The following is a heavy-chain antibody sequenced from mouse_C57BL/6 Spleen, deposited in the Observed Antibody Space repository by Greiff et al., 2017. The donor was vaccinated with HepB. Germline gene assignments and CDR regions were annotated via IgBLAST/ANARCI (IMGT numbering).Heavy chain of an antibody. J-gene: IGHJ4*01. Sequence: VQRVESGPGLVQPSQSLSITCTVSGFSLTSYGVHWVRQSPGKGLEWLGVIWSGGSTDYNAAFISRLSISKDNSKSQVFFKMNSLQADDTAIYYCARRGDTTVDYYAMDYWGQGTSVTVSS. CDR2: IWSGGST. V-gene: IGHV2-2*01. D-gene: IGHD1-1*01. CDR1: GFSLTSYG. CDR3: ARRGDTTVDYYAMDY.